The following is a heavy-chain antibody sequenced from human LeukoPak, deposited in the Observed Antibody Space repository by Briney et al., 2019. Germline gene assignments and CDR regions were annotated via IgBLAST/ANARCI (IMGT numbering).Heavy chain of an antibody. V-gene: IGHV3-53*01. CDR2: IYSGGST. J-gene: IGHJ6*03. CDR3: AKDLGYYGSGRIRYYYYYMDV. CDR1: GFTVSSNY. Sequence: TGGSLRLSCAASGFTVSSNYMSWVRQAPGKGLEWVSVIYSGGSTYYADSVKGRFTISRDNSKNTLYLQMNSLRAEDTAVYYCAKDLGYYGSGRIRYYYYYMDVWGKGTTVTISS. D-gene: IGHD3-10*01.